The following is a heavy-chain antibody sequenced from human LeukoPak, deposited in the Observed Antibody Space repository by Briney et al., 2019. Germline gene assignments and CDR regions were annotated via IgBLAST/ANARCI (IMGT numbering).Heavy chain of an antibody. CDR3: ARDSATIRGFDY. V-gene: IGHV3-48*03. D-gene: IGHD5-24*01. CDR2: ISSSGSTI. J-gene: IGHJ4*02. Sequence: GGSLRLSCAASGLTFSSYEMNWVRQAPGKGLEWVSYISSSGSTIYYADSVKGRFTISRDNAKNSLYLQMNSLRVEDTAVYYCARDSATIRGFDYWGQGTLVTVSS. CDR1: GLTFSSYE.